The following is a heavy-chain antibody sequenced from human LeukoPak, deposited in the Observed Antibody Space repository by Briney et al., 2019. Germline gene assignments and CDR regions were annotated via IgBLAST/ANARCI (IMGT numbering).Heavy chain of an antibody. Sequence: SETLSLTCAVSGDSVSSSNWWTWVRQSPGKGLEWIGEKHHTGTTIYAPSLKSRVTISVDKSRNHFSLNLNSVTVADTAVYYCARRGNGFGELVNWGPGTLVTVSS. CDR2: KHHTGTT. J-gene: IGHJ4*02. CDR3: ARRGNGFGELVN. CDR1: GDSVSSSNW. V-gene: IGHV4-4*02. D-gene: IGHD3-10*01.